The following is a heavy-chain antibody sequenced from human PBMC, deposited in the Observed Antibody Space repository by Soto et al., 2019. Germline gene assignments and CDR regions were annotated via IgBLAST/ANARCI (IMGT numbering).Heavy chain of an antibody. CDR1: GFTFSSYS. D-gene: IGHD3-16*01. V-gene: IGHV3-48*01. J-gene: IGHJ3*02. CDR2: ISSSSSTI. Sequence: EVQLVESGGGLVQPGGSLRLSCAASGFTFSSYSMNWVRQAPGKGLEWVSYISSSSSTIYYADSVKGRFTISRDNAENSLYLQMNSLRAEDTAVYYCARGEYHHDAFDIWGQGTMVTVSS. CDR3: ARGEYHHDAFDI.